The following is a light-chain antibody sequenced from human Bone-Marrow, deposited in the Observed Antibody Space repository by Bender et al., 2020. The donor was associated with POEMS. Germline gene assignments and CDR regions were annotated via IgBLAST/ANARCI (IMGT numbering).Light chain of an antibody. CDR2: EVT. Sequence: QSTLTQPASVSGSPGQSITISCTGSSSDVGGYNLISWYQQYLGKAPKLIIYEVTRRPSGVSTRFSGFKSGNTASLTISGLQAEDEADYYCCSYAGSSTVVFGGGTKLTVL. V-gene: IGLV2-23*02. CDR3: CSYAGSSTVV. J-gene: IGLJ2*01. CDR1: SSDVGGYNL.